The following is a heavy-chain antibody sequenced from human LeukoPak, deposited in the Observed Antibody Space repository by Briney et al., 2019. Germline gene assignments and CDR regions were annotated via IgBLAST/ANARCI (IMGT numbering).Heavy chain of an antibody. CDR3: VRGSPGYSSSWHAY. D-gene: IGHD6-13*01. V-gene: IGHV3-74*01. CDR1: GFMLSRTW. Sequence: GGSLRLSCAASGFMLSRTWMHWVRQAPGKGLVWVSRINSDATSTSYADSVRGRFTISRDDAKNTMYLQMNSLRAEDTAMYYCVRGSPGYSSSWHAYWGQGTLVTVSS. J-gene: IGHJ4*02. CDR2: INSDATST.